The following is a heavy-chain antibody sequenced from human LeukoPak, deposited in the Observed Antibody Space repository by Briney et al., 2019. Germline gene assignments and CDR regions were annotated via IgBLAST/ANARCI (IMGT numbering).Heavy chain of an antibody. D-gene: IGHD3-3*01. CDR1: GFTFSSYA. V-gene: IGHV3-23*01. CDR2: ISGSAGST. CDR3: AKGDGSPYDFWSGYSYYFDY. J-gene: IGHJ4*02. Sequence: GGSLRLSCAASGFTFSSYAMSWVRQAPGKGLEWDSAISGSAGSTYYADSVKGRFTISRDNSKNTLYLQMNSLRAEDTAVYYCAKGDGSPYDFWSGYSYYFDYWGQGTLVTVSS.